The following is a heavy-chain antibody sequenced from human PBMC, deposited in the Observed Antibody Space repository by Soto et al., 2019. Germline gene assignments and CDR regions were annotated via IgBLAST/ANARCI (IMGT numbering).Heavy chain of an antibody. J-gene: IGHJ2*01. CDR2: IYSGGAT. V-gene: IGHV3-53*01. CDR3: ARVDYGDYGWYFDL. CDR1: GFTVTNKY. D-gene: IGHD4-17*01. Sequence: EVQLVESGGNLIQPGGSLRLSCAASGFTVTNKYMTWVRQAPGKGLEWVSLIYSGGATSYADSVKCRFTISRDNSKDILYLQVNSLRAEDTAVYYCARVDYGDYGWYFDLWGRGTLVTVSS.